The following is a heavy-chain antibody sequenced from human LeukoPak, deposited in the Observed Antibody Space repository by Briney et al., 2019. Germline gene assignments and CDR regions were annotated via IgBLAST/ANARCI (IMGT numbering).Heavy chain of an antibody. CDR1: GYTLTELS. CDR2: FDPEDGET. V-gene: IGHV1-24*01. J-gene: IGHJ4*02. D-gene: IGHD6-6*01. Sequence: ASVKVSCKVSGYTLTELSMHWVRQAPGKGLEWMGGFDPEDGETIYAQKFQGRVTTTEDTSTDTAYMELNSLRAEDTAVYYCASVSIRGSSSARLDYWGQGTLVTVSS. CDR3: ASVSIRGSSSARLDY.